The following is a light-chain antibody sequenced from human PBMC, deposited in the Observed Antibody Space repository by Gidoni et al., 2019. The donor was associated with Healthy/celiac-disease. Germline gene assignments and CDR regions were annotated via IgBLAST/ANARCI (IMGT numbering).Light chain of an antibody. V-gene: IGLV3-1*01. CDR1: KLGDKY. CDR2: QDS. J-gene: IGLJ2*01. CDR3: QAWDSSTAV. Sequence: SYELTQPPSVSVSPGQTASITCSGEKLGDKYACWSQQKPGQSPVLVIYQDSKRPSGIPERFSGSNSGNTATLTISGTQAMDEADYYCQAWDSSTAVFGGGTKLTVL.